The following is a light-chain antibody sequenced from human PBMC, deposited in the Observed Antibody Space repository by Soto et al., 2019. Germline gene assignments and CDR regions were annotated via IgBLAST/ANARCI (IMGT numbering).Light chain of an antibody. CDR2: TAS. CDR3: QQYESYSPWT. J-gene: IGKJ1*01. CDR1: QDIRND. Sequence: IQVTQAPSSLSASVGDRVTITCRTSQDIRNDLGWYQQKPGKAPKLLISTASTLQSGVPSRYSGSGSGTEFTLTISNLQPDDFATYYCQQYESYSPWTFGQGTKVDIK. V-gene: IGKV1-17*02.